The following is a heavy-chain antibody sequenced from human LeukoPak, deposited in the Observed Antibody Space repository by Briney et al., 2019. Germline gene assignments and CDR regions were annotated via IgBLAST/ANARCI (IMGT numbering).Heavy chain of an antibody. Sequence: GGSLRLSCAASGFTFSSYGMHWVRQAPGKGLEWVAFIRYDGSNKYYVDSVKGRFTISRDNSKNTLYLQMNSLRAEDTAVYYCAKDQRYSSSWSFFDYWGQGTLVTVSS. D-gene: IGHD6-13*01. V-gene: IGHV3-30*02. CDR1: GFTFSSYG. J-gene: IGHJ4*02. CDR3: AKDQRYSSSWSFFDY. CDR2: IRYDGSNK.